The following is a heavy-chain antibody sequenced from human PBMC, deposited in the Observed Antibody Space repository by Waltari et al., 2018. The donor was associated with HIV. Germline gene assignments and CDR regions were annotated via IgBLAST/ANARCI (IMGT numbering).Heavy chain of an antibody. V-gene: IGHV3-48*02. CDR3: ARDTLNFFFGLDV. J-gene: IGHJ6*02. CDR2: ISSTSFNI. CDR1: GFSFGDYA. Sequence: EEQLVESGGGLVHPGGSLKLSCAASGFSFGDYAMNWVRQAPGNGLEWIAYISSTSFNIKYADSVRGRFTISRDNTQNSLSLQMNNLIDEDTAKYFCARDTLNFFFGLDVWGHGTTVALSS.